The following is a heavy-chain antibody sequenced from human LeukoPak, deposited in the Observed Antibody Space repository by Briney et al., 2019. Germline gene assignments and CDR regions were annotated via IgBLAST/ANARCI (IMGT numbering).Heavy chain of an antibody. D-gene: IGHD3-9*01. V-gene: IGHV3-30*04. CDR3: ARDFLTGDYYGMDV. CDR2: ISYDGSNK. Sequence: PGRSLRLSCAASGFTFSSYAMHWVRQAPGKGLEWVAVISYDGSNKYYADSVKGRFTISRDNSKNTLYLQMNSLRAEDTAVYYCARDFLTGDYYGMDVWGQGTTVTVPS. CDR1: GFTFSSYA. J-gene: IGHJ6*02.